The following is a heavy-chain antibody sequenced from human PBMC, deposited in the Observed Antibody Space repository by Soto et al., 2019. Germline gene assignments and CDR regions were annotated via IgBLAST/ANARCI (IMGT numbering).Heavy chain of an antibody. J-gene: IGHJ4*02. CDR1: GASINSYG. CDR3: ARGPYINGYYVIDS. Sequence: SETLSLTCTVSGASINSYGWSWVRQPAGQGLEWIGRLYSSGNTNYNPSFKGRLTMSADTSKNQFSLKVTSVTAADTAVYYCARGPYINGYYVIDSWSPGTLVTVSS. CDR2: LYSSGNT. V-gene: IGHV4-4*07. D-gene: IGHD1-26*01.